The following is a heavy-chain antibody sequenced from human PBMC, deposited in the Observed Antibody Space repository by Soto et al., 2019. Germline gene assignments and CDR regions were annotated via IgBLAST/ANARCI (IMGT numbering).Heavy chain of an antibody. V-gene: IGHV3-33*01. CDR3: ATTLDYSDSMGYYFDY. Sequence: QVQLVESGGGVVQPGRSLRLSCAASGFTFSSYGMHWVRQAPGKGLEWVAVIWYDGSNKYYVDSVKGRFTISRDNSKNTLYLQMISLRAEDTAVYYCATTLDYSDSMGYYFDYWGQGTLVTVSS. J-gene: IGHJ4*02. D-gene: IGHD3-22*01. CDR2: IWYDGSNK. CDR1: GFTFSSYG.